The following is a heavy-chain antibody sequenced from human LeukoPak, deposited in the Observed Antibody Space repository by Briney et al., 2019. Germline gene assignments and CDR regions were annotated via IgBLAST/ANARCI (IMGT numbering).Heavy chain of an antibody. CDR3: TRVYCSSTSCYSGWFDP. J-gene: IGHJ5*02. CDR1: GFTFGDYA. Sequence: GGSLRLSCTASGFTFGDYAMSWVRQAPGKGLEWVGFIRSKAYGGTTEYAASVKGRFTISRDDSKSIAYLQMNSLKTEDTAVYYCTRVYCSSTSCYSGWFDPWGQGTPVTVSS. CDR2: IRSKAYGGTT. V-gene: IGHV3-49*04. D-gene: IGHD2-2*01.